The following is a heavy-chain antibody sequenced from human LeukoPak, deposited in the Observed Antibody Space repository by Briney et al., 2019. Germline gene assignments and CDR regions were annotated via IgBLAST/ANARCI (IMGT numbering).Heavy chain of an antibody. CDR3: ARQKVDTATLDY. J-gene: IGHJ4*02. D-gene: IGHD5-18*01. CDR1: GGSISSSSYW. V-gene: IGHV4-39*01. CDR2: LYYSGST. Sequence: PSETLSLTCTVSGGSISSSSYWWGWIRRPPGKGLVRIGTLYYSGSTYYNASLKSRVTISVDTSKNQFSLNLTSVTAADTAVYYCARQKVDTATLDYWGQGTLVTVSS.